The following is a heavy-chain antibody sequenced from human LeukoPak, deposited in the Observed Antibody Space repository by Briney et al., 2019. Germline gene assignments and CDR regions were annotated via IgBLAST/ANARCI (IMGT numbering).Heavy chain of an antibody. J-gene: IGHJ4*02. D-gene: IGHD3-10*01. CDR2: IYYSGST. Sequence: SETLSLTCTVSGGSISSSSYYWGWIRQPPGKGLEWIGSIYYSGSTYYNPSLKSRVTISVDTSKNQFSPKLSSVTAADTAVYYCARIYGSGSYYSDYWGQGTLVTVSS. CDR3: ARIYGSGSYYSDY. V-gene: IGHV4-39*01. CDR1: GGSISSSSYY.